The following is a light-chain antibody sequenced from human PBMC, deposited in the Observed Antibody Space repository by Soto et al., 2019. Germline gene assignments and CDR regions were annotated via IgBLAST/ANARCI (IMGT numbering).Light chain of an antibody. V-gene: IGLV2-14*01. CDR3: SSYTSSTTPYV. CDR1: SSDVGGYNY. Sequence: QSALTQPASVSGSPGQSITISCTGTSSDVGGYNYVSWYQQHPGKAPKFMIYDVSNRPSGVSNRLSGSKSGNTASLTISGLQAEDEADYYCSSYTSSTTPYVFGTGTKVTVL. J-gene: IGLJ1*01. CDR2: DVS.